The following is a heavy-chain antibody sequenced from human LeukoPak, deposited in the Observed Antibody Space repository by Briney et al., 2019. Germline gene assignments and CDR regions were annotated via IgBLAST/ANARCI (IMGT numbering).Heavy chain of an antibody. CDR2: INHSGST. V-gene: IGHV4-34*01. Sequence: SETLSLTRAVYGGSFSGYYWSRIRQPPGKGLEWIGEINHSGSTNYNPSLKSRVTISVDTSKNQFSLKLSSVTAADTAVYYCARPPPFSSASSSTPFDLWGRGTLVTVSS. CDR1: GGSFSGYY. CDR3: ARPPPFSSASSSTPFDL. D-gene: IGHD2-2*01. J-gene: IGHJ2*01.